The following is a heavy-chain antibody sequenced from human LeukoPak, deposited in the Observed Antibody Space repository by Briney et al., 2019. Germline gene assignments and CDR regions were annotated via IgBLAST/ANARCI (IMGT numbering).Heavy chain of an antibody. J-gene: IGHJ6*02. CDR1: GFTFSSYG. D-gene: IGHD4-17*01. V-gene: IGHV3-30*18. CDR2: ISYDGSNK. Sequence: GGSLRLSCAASGFTFSSYGMHWVRQAPGKGLEWVAVISYDGSNKYYADSVKGRFTISRDHSKNTLYLQMNSLRAEDTAVYYCAKEGSRTTVTTAHKSEYYYYYYGMDVWGQGTTVTVSS. CDR3: AKEGSRTTVTTAHKSEYYYYYYGMDV.